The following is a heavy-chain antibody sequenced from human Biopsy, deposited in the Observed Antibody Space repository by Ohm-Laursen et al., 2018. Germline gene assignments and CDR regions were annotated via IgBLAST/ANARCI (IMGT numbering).Heavy chain of an antibody. V-gene: IGHV4-34*01. D-gene: IGHD3-22*01. CDR3: VRGVDYYDPYHYYALDV. CDR1: GGSFSGYY. Sequence: PSETLSLTCSVYGGSFSGYYWTWIRQPPGKGLEWIGEINHSGRTNYNPSLKSRVTISVDTSKNQFSLKMRSVTAADTAVYYCVRGVDYYDPYHYYALDVWGQGTTVTVSS. CDR2: INHSGRT. J-gene: IGHJ6*02.